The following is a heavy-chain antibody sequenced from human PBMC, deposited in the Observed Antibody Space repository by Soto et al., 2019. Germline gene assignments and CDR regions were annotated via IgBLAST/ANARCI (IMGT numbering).Heavy chain of an antibody. D-gene: IGHD2-8*01. CDR1: GGSHGSYY. J-gene: IGHJ6*02. CDR3: ARDGVRRMTTNPYYYNGMDV. Sequence: PSETLSLTCTVSGGSHGSYYWNWLRQHPGKGLEWVGNVFYTGRANNNASLKSRVSISLDTSNYQFSLQLSSLTAADTATCYCARDGVRRMTTNPYYYNGMDVWGQVTTVTV. V-gene: IGHV4-59*01. CDR2: VFYTGRA.